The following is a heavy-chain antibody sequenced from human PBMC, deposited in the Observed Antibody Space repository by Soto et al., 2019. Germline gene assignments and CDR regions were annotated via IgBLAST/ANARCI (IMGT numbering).Heavy chain of an antibody. CDR1: GFTFTSCA. V-gene: IGHV1-58*01. CDR3: AADWYSGSNLPPRH. D-gene: IGHD1-26*01. J-gene: IGHJ1*01. CDR2: IVVGSGNT. Sequence: SVKVSCKASGFTFTSCAVQWVRQARGQRLEWIGWIVVGSGNTNYAQKFQERVTITRDMSTSTAYMELSSLRSEDTAVYYCAADWYSGSNLPPRHWGQGTLVTVSS.